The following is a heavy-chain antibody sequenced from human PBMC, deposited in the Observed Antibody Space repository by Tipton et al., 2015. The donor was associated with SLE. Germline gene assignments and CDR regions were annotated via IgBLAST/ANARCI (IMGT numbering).Heavy chain of an antibody. Sequence: TLSLTCSLNNGSFSGFFLSWIRQPPEKGLAWIGSIYHSGSTFYNPSLKSRVTISVDTSKSQFSLKLNSVTAADTAVYYCAEGDYGVNAHAFDIWGQGTMVTVSS. J-gene: IGHJ3*02. CDR1: NGSFSGFF. CDR3: AEGDYGVNAHAFDI. CDR2: IYHSGST. D-gene: IGHD4/OR15-4a*01. V-gene: IGHV4-34*01.